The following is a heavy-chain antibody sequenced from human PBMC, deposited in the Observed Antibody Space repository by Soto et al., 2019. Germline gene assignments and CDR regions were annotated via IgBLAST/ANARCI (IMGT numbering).Heavy chain of an antibody. V-gene: IGHV1-8*01. CDR1: GYTFTSYD. J-gene: IGHJ4*02. CDR2: MNPNSGNT. D-gene: IGHD2-15*01. CDR3: AREVRGYCSGGSCYYYFHY. Sequence: QVQLVQSGAEVKQPGASVKVSCKASGYTFTSYDINWVRQATGQGLEWMGWMNPNSGNTGYAQKFQGRVTMTRNTSISTAYMELSSLRSEDTAVYYCAREVRGYCSGGSCYYYFHYWGQGTLVTVSS.